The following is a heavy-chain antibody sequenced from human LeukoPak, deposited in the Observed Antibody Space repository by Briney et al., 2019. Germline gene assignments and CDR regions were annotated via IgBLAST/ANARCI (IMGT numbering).Heavy chain of an antibody. J-gene: IGHJ5*02. CDR3: ARESGIVPAAGSRHCDP. CDR1: GGSISSRPYY. V-gene: IGHV4-61*02. Sequence: PSETLSLTCTVSGGSISSRPYYWSWIRQPAGRGLEWLWRVYYNGKTNYSSSLKSRVTMSVDTSKNQFSLNLNSVTAADTALYYCARESGIVPAAGSRHCDPWGQGTLVTVSS. D-gene: IGHD2-2*01. CDR2: VYYNGKT.